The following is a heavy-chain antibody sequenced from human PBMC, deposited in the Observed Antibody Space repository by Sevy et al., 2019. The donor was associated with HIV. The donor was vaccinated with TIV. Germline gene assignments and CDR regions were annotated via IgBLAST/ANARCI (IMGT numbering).Heavy chain of an antibody. CDR1: GFTFSGSA. Sequence: GGFLRLSCAASGFTFSGSAMHWVRQASGKGLEWVGRIRSKANSYATAYAASVKGRFTISRDDSKNTAYLQMNSLKTEDTAVYYCIYYYGSGSYYNDYYYGMDVWGQGTTVTVSS. J-gene: IGHJ6*02. CDR2: IRSKANSYAT. V-gene: IGHV3-73*01. CDR3: IYYYGSGSYYNDYYYGMDV. D-gene: IGHD3-10*01.